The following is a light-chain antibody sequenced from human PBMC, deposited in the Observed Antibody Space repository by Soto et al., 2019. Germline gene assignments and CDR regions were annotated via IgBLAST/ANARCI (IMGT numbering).Light chain of an antibody. CDR3: QQYNRYWT. CDR2: DVS. CDR1: QGISNY. V-gene: IGKV1-16*01. J-gene: IGKJ1*01. Sequence: DIQMTQSPSSLPASVGDRVTITCRASQGISNYLAWYQQKPGKAPKLLIYDVSSLESGVPSRFSGSGSETEFTLTISSLFPDDFATYYCQQYNRYWTFGQGTKVDIK.